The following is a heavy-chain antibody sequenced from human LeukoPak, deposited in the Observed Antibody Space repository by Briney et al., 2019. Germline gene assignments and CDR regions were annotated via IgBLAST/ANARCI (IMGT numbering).Heavy chain of an antibody. CDR2: ISSSSSYI. Sequence: GGSLRLSCAASGFTFSSYSMNWVRQAPGKGLEWVSSISSSSSYIYYADSVKGRFTIPRDNAKNSLYLQMNSLRAEDTAVYYCARDRRITMVRGVIRWFDPWGQGTLVTVSS. V-gene: IGHV3-21*01. J-gene: IGHJ5*02. CDR3: ARDRRITMVRGVIRWFDP. D-gene: IGHD3-10*01. CDR1: GFTFSSYS.